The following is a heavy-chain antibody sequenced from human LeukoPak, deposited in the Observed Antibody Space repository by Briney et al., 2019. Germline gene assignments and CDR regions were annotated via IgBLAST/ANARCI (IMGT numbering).Heavy chain of an antibody. J-gene: IGHJ5*02. CDR2: IKQDGSVN. Sequence: GGSLRLSCAASGFTFSNYWMIWVRQAPGKGLEWVGNIKQDGSVNRYAVSVRGRFTISRDNAQISLYLQMNSLRAEDTAVYYCARASNPWLQLTWGQGTLVTVSS. V-gene: IGHV3-7*05. D-gene: IGHD5-24*01. CDR1: GFTFSNYW. CDR3: ARASNPWLQLT.